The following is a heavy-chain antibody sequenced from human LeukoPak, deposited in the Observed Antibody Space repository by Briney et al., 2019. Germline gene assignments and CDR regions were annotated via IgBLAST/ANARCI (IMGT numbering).Heavy chain of an antibody. J-gene: IGHJ4*02. CDR2: VKQDGSEK. CDR1: GFTFSSYW. CDR3: ARIRQRGTKYYFDY. D-gene: IGHD1-7*01. V-gene: IGHV3-7*01. Sequence: PGGSLRLPCAASGFTFSSYWMSWVRQAPGKGLEWVANVKQDGSEKYYVDSVKGRFTISRDNAKNSLYLQMSSLRAEDTAVYYCARIRQRGTKYYFDYWGQGTLVTVPS.